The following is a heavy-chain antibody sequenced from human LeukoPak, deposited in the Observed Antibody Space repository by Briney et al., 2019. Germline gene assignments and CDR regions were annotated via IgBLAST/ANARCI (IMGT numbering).Heavy chain of an antibody. J-gene: IGHJ3*02. CDR2: ISGSTGNT. CDR1: GFTFSSYA. Sequence: GGSLRLSCAASGFTFSSYAMSWVRQAPGKGLEWVSAISGSTGNTYYADSVKGRFTISRDNSKNTVYLQMNSLRAEDTSVYDCAXDPPYYYDSSGYGGGAFDIWGQGTMVTVSS. V-gene: IGHV3-23*01. D-gene: IGHD3-22*01. CDR3: AXDPPYYYDSSGYGGGAFDI.